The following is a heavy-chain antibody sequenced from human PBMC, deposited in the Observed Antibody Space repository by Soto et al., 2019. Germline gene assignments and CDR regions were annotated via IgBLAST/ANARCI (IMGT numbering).Heavy chain of an antibody. CDR1: GYTLTSYG. Sequence: QVQLVQSGAEVKKPGASVKVSCKASGYTLTSYGISWVRQSPGQGLEWMGWISAYNGNTNYAQKLQGRVTMTTDTPTSTAYMELRSLRSDDTAVYYWAREGDVLRYFDWSLPPHYYYYYGMDVWGQGTTVTVSS. V-gene: IGHV1-18*01. J-gene: IGHJ6*02. CDR2: ISAYNGNT. CDR3: AREGDVLRYFDWSLPPHYYYYYGMDV. D-gene: IGHD3-9*01.